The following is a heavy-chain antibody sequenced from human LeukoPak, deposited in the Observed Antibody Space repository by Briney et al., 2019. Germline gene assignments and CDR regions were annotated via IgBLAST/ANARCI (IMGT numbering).Heavy chain of an antibody. V-gene: IGHV3-23*01. D-gene: IGHD6-6*01. Sequence: GGSLRLSCAASGFSFSSYAMSWVRQAPGKGLEWVSTISGIGGTTYYADSVRGRFTISRDNSKSTLYLQMNSLRAEDTAVYYCAKAEYSSSSDYWGQGTLVTVSS. CDR2: ISGIGGTT. J-gene: IGHJ4*02. CDR3: AKAEYSSSSDY. CDR1: GFSFSSYA.